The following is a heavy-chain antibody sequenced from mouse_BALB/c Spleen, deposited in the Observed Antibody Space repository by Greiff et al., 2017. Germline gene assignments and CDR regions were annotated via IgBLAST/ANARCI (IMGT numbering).Heavy chain of an antibody. CDR3: ARHQAYYGNYQGMDY. CDR2: ISSGGGST. CDR1: GFAFSSYD. D-gene: IGHD2-10*01. J-gene: IGHJ4*01. Sequence: EVKLVESGGGLVKPGGSLKLSCAASGFAFSSYDMSWVRQTPEKRLEWVAYISSGGGSTYYPDTVKGRFTISRDNAKNTLYLQMSSLKSEDTAMYYCARHQAYYGNYQGMDYWGQGTAVTVSS. V-gene: IGHV5-12-1*01.